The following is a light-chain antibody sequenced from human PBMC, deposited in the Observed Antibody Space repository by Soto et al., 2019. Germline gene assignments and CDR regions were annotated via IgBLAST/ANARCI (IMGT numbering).Light chain of an antibody. CDR2: GAS. J-gene: IGKJ5*01. Sequence: EIVLTQPPGTLSLSPGERATLSCRASQSVAGSYLAWYQQKPGQAPRLLIYGASSRATGFPDRFSGSGSGTDFTLTISGLEPEDSAVYYCQQYGSSSEITFGQGTRLEIK. CDR1: QSVAGSY. CDR3: QQYGSSSEIT. V-gene: IGKV3-20*01.